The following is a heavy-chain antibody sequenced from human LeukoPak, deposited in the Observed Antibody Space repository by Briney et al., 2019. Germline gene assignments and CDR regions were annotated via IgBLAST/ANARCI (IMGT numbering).Heavy chain of an antibody. D-gene: IGHD6-19*01. V-gene: IGHV3-30*12. J-gene: IGHJ4*02. CDR2: IWADGNNK. CDR1: GFNFITHG. CDR3: VGDPPKSGWAFVY. Sequence: GGSLRLSCAASGFNFITHGMHWVRQAPGKGLEWVAFIWADGNNKYYADSVKGRFTISRDNSKNTLFLQMDSLRAEDTAVYSCVGDPPKSGWAFVYWGQGSLVSVSS.